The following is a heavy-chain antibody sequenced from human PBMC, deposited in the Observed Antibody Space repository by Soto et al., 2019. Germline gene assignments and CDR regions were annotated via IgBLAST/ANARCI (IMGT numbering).Heavy chain of an antibody. Sequence: WESMKISCKGSGNNFTDYWIGWVRQLPGKGLEWMGIIYPGDSDTRYSPSFQGHVTITVDKSTSTAYLQWNTLKASDTAMYYCARHFSNFRYYCYVMYFCGQGSTVIGS. V-gene: IGHV5-51*01. CDR1: GNNFTDYW. CDR3: ARHFSNFRYYCYVMYF. J-gene: IGHJ6*02. D-gene: IGHD2-2*01. CDR2: IYPGDSDT.